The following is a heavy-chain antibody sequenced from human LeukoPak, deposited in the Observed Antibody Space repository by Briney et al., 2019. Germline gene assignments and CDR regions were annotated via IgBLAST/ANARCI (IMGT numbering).Heavy chain of an antibody. CDR3: ARDLDSSGLAADHPLKGLDY. J-gene: IGHJ4*02. Sequence: ASVKVSCKASGYTFTSYGISWVRQAPGQGLEWMGWISAYNGNTNYAQKLQGRVTMTTDTSTSTAYMELRSLRSDDTAVYYCARDLDSSGLAADHPLKGLDYWGQGTLVTVSS. CDR1: GYTFTSYG. CDR2: ISAYNGNT. V-gene: IGHV1-18*01. D-gene: IGHD3-22*01.